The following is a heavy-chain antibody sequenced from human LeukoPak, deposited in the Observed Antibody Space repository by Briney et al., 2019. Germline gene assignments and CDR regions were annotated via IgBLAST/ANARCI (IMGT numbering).Heavy chain of an antibody. CDR2: ISFDGRHM. D-gene: IGHD2-2*01. J-gene: IGHJ3*02. Sequence: GGSLRLSCTASGFTFSSYALHWVHQAPGKGLEWVAVISFDGRHMYYADSVKGRFTISRDNSRTLYLQMNSLRPDDTAMYYCAKLSTGQPFDIWGQGTLVTVSS. V-gene: IGHV3-30-3*02. CDR1: GFTFSSYA. CDR3: AKLSTGQPFDI.